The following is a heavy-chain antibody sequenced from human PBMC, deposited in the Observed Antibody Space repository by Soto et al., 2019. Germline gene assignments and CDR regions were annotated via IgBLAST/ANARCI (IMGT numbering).Heavy chain of an antibody. CDR3: ARGAVVAATRRKNWFDP. CDR1: GGSFSGYY. Sequence: SETLSLTCAVYGGSFSGYYWSWIRQPPGKGLEWIGEINHSGSTNYNPSLKSRVTISVDTSKNQFSLKLSSVTAADTAVYYCARGAVVAATRRKNWFDPWGQGTLVTVSS. D-gene: IGHD2-15*01. CDR2: INHSGST. J-gene: IGHJ5*02. V-gene: IGHV4-34*01.